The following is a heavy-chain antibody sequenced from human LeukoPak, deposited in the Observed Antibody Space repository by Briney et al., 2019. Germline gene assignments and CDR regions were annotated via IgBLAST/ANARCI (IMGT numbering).Heavy chain of an antibody. Sequence: GGSLRLSCAASGFTFSSYAMSWVRQAPGKGLEWVSAISGSGGSTYYADSVKGRFTISRDNSKNTLYLQMNSLRAEDTAVYYCAKILSERGMVSSFDYWGQGTLVTVSS. CDR3: AKILSERGMVSSFDY. J-gene: IGHJ4*02. V-gene: IGHV3-23*01. D-gene: IGHD5-18*01. CDR2: ISGSGGST. CDR1: GFTFSSYA.